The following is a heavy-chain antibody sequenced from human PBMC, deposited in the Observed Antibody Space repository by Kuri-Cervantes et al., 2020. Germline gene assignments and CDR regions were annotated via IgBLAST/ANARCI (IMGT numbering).Heavy chain of an antibody. V-gene: IGHV1-2*02. J-gene: IGHJ5*02. D-gene: IGHD3-22*01. Sequence: ASVKVSCKASGYTFTGYYIHWVRQAPGQGLEWMGWINPNSDGTNYAQKFQGRVTITRDTSASTAYMELSSLRSEDTAVYYCARDYDSSGYYRPWGQGTLVTVSS. CDR1: GYTFTGYY. CDR2: INPNSDGT. CDR3: ARDYDSSGYYRP.